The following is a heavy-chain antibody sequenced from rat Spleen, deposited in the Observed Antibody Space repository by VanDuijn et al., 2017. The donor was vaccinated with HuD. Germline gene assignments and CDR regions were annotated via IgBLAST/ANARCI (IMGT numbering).Heavy chain of an antibody. V-gene: IGHV5-31*01. CDR1: GFTFNNYW. J-gene: IGHJ2*01. D-gene: IGHD1-4*01. Sequence: EVQLVETGGGLVQPGRSLKLSCVASGFTFNNYWMTWIRQAPGKGLEWVASITNSGGSTYYRDSVKGRFTISRDNAKSTLYLQMDSLRSEDTATYYCTRTRNYYFDYWGQGVMVTVSS. CDR2: ITNSGGST. CDR3: TRTRNYYFDY.